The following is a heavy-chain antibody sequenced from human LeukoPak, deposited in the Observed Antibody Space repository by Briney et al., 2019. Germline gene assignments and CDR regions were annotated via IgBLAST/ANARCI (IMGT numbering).Heavy chain of an antibody. V-gene: IGHV4-39*01. CDR2: ISYSGST. J-gene: IGHJ4*01. CDR3: ATVLNAYFFNY. CDR1: GDSISSSSYY. D-gene: IGHD4-23*01. Sequence: SETLSLTCTVSGDSISSSSYYWGWIRHPPGKGLEWIGSISYSGSTFYNPSLKSRVTISVDTSKNQFSPKLTSVTAADTAVYYCATVLNAYFFNYWGNGTLVTVSS.